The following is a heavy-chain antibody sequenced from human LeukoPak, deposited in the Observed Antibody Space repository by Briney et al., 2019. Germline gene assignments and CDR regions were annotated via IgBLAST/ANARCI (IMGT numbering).Heavy chain of an antibody. CDR1: GYTFTSYA. Sequence: ASVKVSCKASGYTFTSYAMHWVRQAPGQMLEWMGWINAGNGNTKYSQEFQGRVTITRDTSASTAYMELSSLRSEDMAVYYCARRGDILTGYSFDYWGQGTLVTVSS. CDR2: INAGNGNT. V-gene: IGHV1-3*03. J-gene: IGHJ4*02. CDR3: ARRGDILTGYSFDY. D-gene: IGHD3-9*01.